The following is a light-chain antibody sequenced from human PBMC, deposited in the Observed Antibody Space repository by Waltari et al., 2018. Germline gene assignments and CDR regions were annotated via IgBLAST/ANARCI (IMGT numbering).Light chain of an antibody. J-gene: IGLJ2*01. V-gene: IGLV3-19*01. CDR3: NSRDSSGNHYVV. CDR2: GQN. CDR1: SLRNYY. Sequence: SSELTQDPAVSVALGQTVRITCQGDSLRNYYASWYQQKPGQAPIIVIYGQNNRPSGIPDRFSGSSSGNTASLTITGAQAEDEADYYCNSRDSSGNHYVVFGGGTKLTVL.